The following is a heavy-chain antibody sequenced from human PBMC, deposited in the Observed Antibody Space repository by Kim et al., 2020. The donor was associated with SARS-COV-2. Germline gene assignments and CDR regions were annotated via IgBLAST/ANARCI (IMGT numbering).Heavy chain of an antibody. J-gene: IGHJ5*01. CDR1: GGSISSSSYY. Sequence: SETLSLTCTVSGGSISSSSYYWGWIRQPPGKGLEWIGSIYDSGSTYYNPSLKSRVTISVDTSKNQFSLKLSSLTAADTAVYYCARHLRSQGVLLWFWGF. CDR3: ARHLRSQGVLLWFWGF. CDR2: IYDSGST. V-gene: IGHV4-39*01. D-gene: IGHD3-10*01.